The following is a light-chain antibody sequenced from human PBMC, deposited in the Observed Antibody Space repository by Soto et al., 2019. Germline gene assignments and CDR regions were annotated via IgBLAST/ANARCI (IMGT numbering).Light chain of an antibody. CDR1: QSVSSSY. CDR3: QQYSDSAWT. J-gene: IGKJ1*01. V-gene: IGKV3-20*01. Sequence: EIVLTQSPDTLSLSPGERATLSCRASQSVSSSYLGWYQQKPGQAPRLLIFGASNRATDIPDRFSGSGSESDFTLTITRLEPEDFAVYYCQQYSDSAWTFGQGTRVEIK. CDR2: GAS.